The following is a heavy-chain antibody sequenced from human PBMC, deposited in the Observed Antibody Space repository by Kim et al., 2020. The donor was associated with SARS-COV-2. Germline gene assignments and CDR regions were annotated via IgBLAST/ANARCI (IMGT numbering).Heavy chain of an antibody. CDR3: AALAGASEDF. Sequence: SETLSLTCSLTGGSISSYYWSWLRQPPGKGLEWIGYIYHTGSTNHNPSLKSRVTMSLDSSKARFSLTLTSATAADTAVYYCAALAGASEDFWGQGTLVAVHS. CDR2: IYHTGST. J-gene: IGHJ4*02. D-gene: IGHD3-10*01. V-gene: IGHV4-59*13. CDR1: GGSISSYY.